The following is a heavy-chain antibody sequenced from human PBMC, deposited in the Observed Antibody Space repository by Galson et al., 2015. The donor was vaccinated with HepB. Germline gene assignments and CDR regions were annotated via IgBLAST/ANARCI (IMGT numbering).Heavy chain of an antibody. Sequence: SLRLSCAASGFTFSDYYMSWIRQAPGKGLEWVSYISSSGSTIYYADSVKGRFTISRDNAKNSLYLQMNSLRAEDTAVYYCARGDYYDSSGPPDAFDIWGQGTMVTVSS. CDR2: ISSSGSTI. J-gene: IGHJ3*02. V-gene: IGHV3-11*01. CDR3: ARGDYYDSSGPPDAFDI. D-gene: IGHD3-22*01. CDR1: GFTFSDYY.